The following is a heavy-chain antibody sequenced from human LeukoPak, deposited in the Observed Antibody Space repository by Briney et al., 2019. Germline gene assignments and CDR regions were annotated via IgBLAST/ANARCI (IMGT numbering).Heavy chain of an antibody. CDR1: GYTFTGYY. V-gene: IGHV1-2*06. J-gene: IGHJ4*02. CDR3: ARGRNQLTHSDYSSGAQRIFDY. Sequence: GASVKVSCKASGYTFTGYYIHWVRQAPGQGLEWMGQINPNSGGTNYAQKFQGRVTMTRDTSISTAYIELSRLRSDDTAVYYCARGRNQLTHSDYSSGAQRIFDYWGQGTLVTVSS. D-gene: IGHD3-22*01. CDR2: INPNSGGT.